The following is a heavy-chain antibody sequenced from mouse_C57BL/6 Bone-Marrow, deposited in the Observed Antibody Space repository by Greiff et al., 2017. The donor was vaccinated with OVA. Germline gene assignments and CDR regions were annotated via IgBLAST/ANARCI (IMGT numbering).Heavy chain of an antibody. J-gene: IGHJ3*01. D-gene: IGHD1-1*01. CDR1: GYTFTSYT. CDR3: ARSLSYYGSSGAY. Sequence: VQLQQSGAELARPGASVKMSCKASGYTFTSYTMHWVKQRPGQGLEWIGYINPSSGYTKYNQKFKDKATLTADKSSSTAYMQLSSLTSEDSAVYYCARSLSYYGSSGAYWGQGTLVTVSA. V-gene: IGHV1-4*01. CDR2: INPSSGYT.